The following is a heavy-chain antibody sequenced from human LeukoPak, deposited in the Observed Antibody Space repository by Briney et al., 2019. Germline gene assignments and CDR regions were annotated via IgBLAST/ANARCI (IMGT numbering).Heavy chain of an antibody. D-gene: IGHD5-12*01. CDR3: AKDWSGYDYYGQYYFDC. Sequence: GASVKVSCKASGYTFTSYDFNWVRQATGQGLEWMGWMNPNSGNTGYAQKFQGRVTMARNTSISTAYMELSSLRSEDTAVYYCAKDWSGYDYYGQYYFDCWGQGTLVTVSS. J-gene: IGHJ4*02. CDR1: GYTFTSYD. CDR2: MNPNSGNT. V-gene: IGHV1-8*01.